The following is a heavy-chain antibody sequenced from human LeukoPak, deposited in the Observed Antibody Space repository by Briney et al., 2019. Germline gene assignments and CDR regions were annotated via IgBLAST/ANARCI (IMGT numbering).Heavy chain of an antibody. CDR3: ATRDGYNLLS. D-gene: IGHD5-24*01. V-gene: IGHV5-51*01. CDR2: IYPIESKN. CDR1: GCTYNSYW. J-gene: IGHJ4*02. Sequence: GGALQISFKGAGCTYNSYWIGWVRPMPGKGVGWIGIIYPIESKNKYSQSFGGQVTISADKSINTAYLQWTSLKASDTAMYFCATRDGYNLLSWGQGTLVTVSS.